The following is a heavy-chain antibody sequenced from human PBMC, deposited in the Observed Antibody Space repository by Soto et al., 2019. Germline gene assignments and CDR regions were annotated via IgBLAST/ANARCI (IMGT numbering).Heavy chain of an antibody. CDR1: GFTFGSYA. J-gene: IGHJ6*03. CDR3: AKFRGPSYSYYSMDV. Sequence: EVHLLESGGGLVQPGGSLRLSCAASGFTFGSYAMNWLRQAPGRGLECVSFISGSGRTTYYADSVKGRFTVSRDNSKNTLYLQMNSLRAEDTALYYCAKFRGPSYSYYSMDVWGKGTTVTVSS. V-gene: IGHV3-23*01. CDR2: ISGSGRTT. D-gene: IGHD3-16*01.